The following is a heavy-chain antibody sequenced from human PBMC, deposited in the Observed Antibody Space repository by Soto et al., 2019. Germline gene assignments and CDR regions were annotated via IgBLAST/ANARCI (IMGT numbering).Heavy chain of an antibody. J-gene: IGHJ5*02. CDR2: INPSGGST. CDR1: GYTFTSYY. Sequence: QVQLVQSGAEVKKPGASVKVSCKASGYTFTSYYMHWVRQAPGQGLEWMGIINPSGGSTSYAQKCEGRVTMTRDTCTNTVYMELSSLRSEDTAVYYCALEVMVRGVFFHPGGAWFDPWGQGTLVTVSS. V-gene: IGHV1-46*03. CDR3: ALEVMVRGVFFHPGGAWFDP. D-gene: IGHD3-10*01.